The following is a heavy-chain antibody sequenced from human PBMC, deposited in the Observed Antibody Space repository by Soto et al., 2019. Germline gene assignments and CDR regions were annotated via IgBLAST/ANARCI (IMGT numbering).Heavy chain of an antibody. Sequence: SETLSLTCTVSGGSISSNSYYWGWIRQPPGKGLEWIGSIYYSGSTYYNPSLKSRVTISVDTSKNQFSLKLTSVTAADTAVYYFAGLKYIHSSNYLGRWGQGTRVTVSS. CDR2: IYYSGST. J-gene: IGHJ4*02. V-gene: IGHV4-39*01. CDR3: AGLKYIHSSNYLGR. D-gene: IGHD3-22*01. CDR1: GGSISSNSYY.